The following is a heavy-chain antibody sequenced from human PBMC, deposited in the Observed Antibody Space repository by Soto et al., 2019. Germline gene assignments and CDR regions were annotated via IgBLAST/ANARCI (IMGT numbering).Heavy chain of an antibody. D-gene: IGHD2-15*01. CDR3: ARVLPFLGYCSGGSCYSGNYYYYYYMDV. J-gene: IGHJ6*03. V-gene: IGHV1-3*01. Sequence: ASVKVSCKASGYTFTSYAMHWVRQAPGQRLEWMGWINAGNGNTKYSQKFQGRVTIIRDTSGSTAYMELSSLRSEDTAVYYCARVLPFLGYCSGGSCYSGNYYYYYYMDVWGKGTTVTVSS. CDR1: GYTFTSYA. CDR2: INAGNGNT.